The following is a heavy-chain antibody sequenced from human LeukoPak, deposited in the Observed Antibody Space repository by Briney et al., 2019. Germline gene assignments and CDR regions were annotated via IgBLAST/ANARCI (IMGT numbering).Heavy chain of an antibody. Sequence: SETLSLTCTVSGGSISSYYWSWIRQPPGKGLEWIAYIYYSGSTNYNPSLKSRVTISVDTSKNQFSLKLRSVTAADTAVYYCARTTEGGYTYDYFYYYYMDVWGKGTTVTISS. CDR3: ARTTEGGYTYDYFYYYYMDV. CDR2: IYYSGST. J-gene: IGHJ6*03. CDR1: GGSISSYY. D-gene: IGHD5-18*01. V-gene: IGHV4-59*01.